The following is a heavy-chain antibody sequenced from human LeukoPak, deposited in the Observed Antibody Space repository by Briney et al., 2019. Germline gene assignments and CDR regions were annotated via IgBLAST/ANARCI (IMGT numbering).Heavy chain of an antibody. CDR1: GFTFDDYA. CDR2: ITWDGIVT. J-gene: IGHJ4*02. CDR3: AKGTKAGYSGFGIFDY. D-gene: IGHD5-12*01. Sequence: PGGSLRLSCVASGFTFDDYAMNWVRQAPGKGLEWVSLITWDGIVTYYTDSVEGRFTISRDNSKNSLYLQMDSLRAEDTAIYYCAKGTKAGYSGFGIFDYWGQGALVTVSS. V-gene: IGHV3-43D*03.